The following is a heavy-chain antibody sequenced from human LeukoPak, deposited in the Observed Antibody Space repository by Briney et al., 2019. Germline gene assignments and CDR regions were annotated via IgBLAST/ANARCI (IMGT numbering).Heavy chain of an antibody. V-gene: IGHV3-23*01. CDR3: AKVLPYYYDSSGLGVDY. Sequence: PGGSLRLSCAASGFTFSSYGMSWVRQAPGKGLEWVSAISGSGGSTYYADSVKGRFTISRDNSKNTLYLQMNSLRAEDTAVYYCAKVLPYYYDSSGLGVDYWGQGTLVTVSS. CDR2: ISGSGGST. D-gene: IGHD3-22*01. J-gene: IGHJ4*02. CDR1: GFTFSSYG.